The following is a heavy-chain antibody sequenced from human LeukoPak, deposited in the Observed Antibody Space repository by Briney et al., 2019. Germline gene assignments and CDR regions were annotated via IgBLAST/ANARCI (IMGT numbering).Heavy chain of an antibody. CDR3: ARDHDWAFDL. CDR1: GFTFSNAW. CDR2: INHNAEMI. Sequence: SGGSLRLSCAGSGFTFSNAWMNWVRQAPGKGLEWIAYINHNAEMIFYPDFVKGRFTISRDNAKNSLYLQMNALRDEDTAIYYCARDHDWAFDLWGQGTLVTVSS. D-gene: IGHD3-9*01. V-gene: IGHV3-48*02. J-gene: IGHJ4*02.